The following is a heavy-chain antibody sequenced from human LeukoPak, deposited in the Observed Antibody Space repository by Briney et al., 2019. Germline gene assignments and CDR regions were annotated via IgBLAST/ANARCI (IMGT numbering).Heavy chain of an antibody. CDR1: GGSISSSNW. CDR2: IYHSGST. CDR3: ARVVPRTAARIDY. J-gene: IGHJ4*02. Sequence: PSETLSLTCAVSGGSISSSNWWSWVRQPPGKALEWIGEIYHSGSTNYNPSLKSRVTISVDKSKNQFSLKLSSVTAADTAVYYCARVVPRTAARIDYWGQGTLVTVSS. D-gene: IGHD6-13*01. V-gene: IGHV4-4*02.